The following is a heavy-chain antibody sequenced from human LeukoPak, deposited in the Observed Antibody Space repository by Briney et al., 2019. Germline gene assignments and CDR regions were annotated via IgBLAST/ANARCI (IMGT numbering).Heavy chain of an antibody. CDR2: IYPGDSDT. CDR3: ARSSGVPVCRMDV. J-gene: IGHJ6*02. Sequence: GESLQISCKGSGYSFTSYWIGWVRQMPGKGLEWMGIIYPGDSDTRYSPSFQGQVTISADKSISTAYLQWSSLKASDTAMYYCARSSGVPVCRMDVWGQGTTVTVSS. CDR1: GYSFTSYW. V-gene: IGHV5-51*01. D-gene: IGHD2-2*01.